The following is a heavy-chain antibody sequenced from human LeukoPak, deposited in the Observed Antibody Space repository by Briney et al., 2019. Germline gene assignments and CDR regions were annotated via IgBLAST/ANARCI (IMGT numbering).Heavy chain of an antibody. D-gene: IGHD6-13*01. Sequence: SETLSLTCTVSGGSISSSSYYWGWIRQPPGKGLEWIGSIYYSGSTYYNPSLKSRVTISVDTSKNQFSLKLSSVTAADTAVYYCAREYSSSWSYHYYYYMDVWGKGTTVTISS. CDR1: GGSISSSSYY. J-gene: IGHJ6*03. CDR2: IYYSGST. CDR3: AREYSSSWSYHYYYYMDV. V-gene: IGHV4-39*07.